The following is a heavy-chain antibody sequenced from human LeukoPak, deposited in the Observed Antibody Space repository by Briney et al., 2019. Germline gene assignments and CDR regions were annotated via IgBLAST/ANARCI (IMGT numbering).Heavy chain of an antibody. CDR3: ARWSHDSFGYYWISS. CDR2: IRQDGSVK. V-gene: IGHV3-7*01. CDR1: GFTFSGHW. Sequence: GGSLRLSCAASGFTFSGHWITWVRQAPGKGLQWVASIRQDGSVKYYVDSLQGRFIISRDNAMNSLYLQMNSLRAEDTAVYYCARWSHDSFGYYWISSWGQGTLVTVSS. J-gene: IGHJ5*02. D-gene: IGHD3-22*01.